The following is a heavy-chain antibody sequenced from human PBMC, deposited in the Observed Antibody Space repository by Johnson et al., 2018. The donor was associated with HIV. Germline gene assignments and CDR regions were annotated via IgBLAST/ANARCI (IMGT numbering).Heavy chain of an antibody. CDR3: ATDLFSLILEDDAFDT. J-gene: IGHJ3*02. CDR1: GFNFNHAW. V-gene: IGHV3-15*01. Sequence: VQLVESGGGSVQPGGSLRLSCAASGFNFNHAWMSWVRQAPGKGLEWVGRIISERDGGTTDYSAPVKDRFTISRDDSTNTLYLQMNSLKIEDTAVYYCATDLFSLILEDDAFDTWGQGTMVTVSS. CDR2: IISERDGGTT.